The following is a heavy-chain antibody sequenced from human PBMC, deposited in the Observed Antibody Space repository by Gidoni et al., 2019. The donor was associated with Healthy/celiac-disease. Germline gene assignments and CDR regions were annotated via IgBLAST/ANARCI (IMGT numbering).Heavy chain of an antibody. J-gene: IGHJ4*02. D-gene: IGHD2-2*01. CDR2: ISYDGSNK. CDR1: GFTFSSYA. V-gene: IGHV3-30-3*01. CDR3: ARPGSTSRAGYFDY. Sequence: QVQLVESGGGVVQPGRALRLPWAASGFTFSSYAMHWVRQAPGKGLEWVAVISYDGSNKYYADSVKGRFTISRDNSKNTLYLQMNSLRAEDTAVYYCARPGSTSRAGYFDYWGQGTLVTVSS.